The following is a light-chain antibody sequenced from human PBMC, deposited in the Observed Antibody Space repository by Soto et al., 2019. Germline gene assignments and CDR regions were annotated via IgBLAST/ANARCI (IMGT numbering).Light chain of an antibody. V-gene: IGKV1-5*03. J-gene: IGKJ2*01. CDR3: QQYNSYSPYT. Sequence: DIQMTQSPSTLSASVGDRVTITCRASQSISSWLAWYQQKPGKAPKHPIYKASSLESGVPSRFSGSGSGTEFTLTISSLQPDDFATYYCQQYNSYSPYTFGQGTKLEIK. CDR2: KAS. CDR1: QSISSW.